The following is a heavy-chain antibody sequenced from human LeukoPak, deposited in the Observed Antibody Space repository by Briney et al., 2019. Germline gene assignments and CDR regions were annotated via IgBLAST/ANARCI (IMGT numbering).Heavy chain of an antibody. D-gene: IGHD2-15*01. V-gene: IGHV7-4-1*02. CDR3: ARPYCNGGSCPRPAYGMDV. Sequence: GASVKVSCKASGYTFTSYDINWVRQAPGQGLEWMGWINTNTGNPTYAQGFTGRFVFSLDTSVSTAYLQISSLKAEDTAVYYCARPYCNGGSCPRPAYGMDVWGQGTTVTVSS. J-gene: IGHJ6*02. CDR2: INTNTGNP. CDR1: GYTFTSYD.